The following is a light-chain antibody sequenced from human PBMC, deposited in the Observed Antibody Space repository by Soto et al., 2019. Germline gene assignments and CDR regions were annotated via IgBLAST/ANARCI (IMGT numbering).Light chain of an antibody. CDR1: SSDDGNYNY. J-gene: IGLJ3*02. CDR2: DVS. V-gene: IGLV2-11*01. Sequence: QSALAQPRSVSGSPGQSVTISCTGTSSDDGNYNYVSWYQQDPGKAPKLMIYDVSKRPSGVPDRFSGSKSGNTASLTISGLQAEDEADYYCCSYAGSYTWVFGGGTKVTVL. CDR3: CSYAGSYTWV.